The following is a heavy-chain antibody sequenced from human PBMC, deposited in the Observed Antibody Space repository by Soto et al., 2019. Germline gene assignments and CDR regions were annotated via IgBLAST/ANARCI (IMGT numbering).Heavy chain of an antibody. D-gene: IGHD3-3*01. CDR1: GGSISSGGYY. J-gene: IGHJ6*02. V-gene: IGHV4-31*03. Sequence: SETLSLTCTVSGGSISSGGYYWSWIRQHPGKGLEWIGYIYYSGSTYYNPSLKSRVTISVDTSKNQFSLKLSSVTAADTAVYYCARGYYDFWSGYSYYYGIDVWGQGTTVTVSS. CDR3: ARGYYDFWSGYSYYYGIDV. CDR2: IYYSGST.